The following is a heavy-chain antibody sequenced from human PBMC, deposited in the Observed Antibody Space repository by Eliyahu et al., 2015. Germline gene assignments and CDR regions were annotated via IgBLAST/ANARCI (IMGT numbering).Heavy chain of an antibody. J-gene: IGHJ4*02. V-gene: IGHV3-30*18. CDR1: GFTFNSYG. D-gene: IGHD6-13*01. Sequence: QVQLVESGGGVVQPGRSLRLSCAASGFTFNSYGMHWVRQAPGKGLEWVAVISYDGSNKYYADSVKGRFIISRDNSKNTLYLQMNSLRGEDTAVYYCAKVFQQQLMDYWGQGTLVTVSS. CDR3: AKVFQQQLMDY. CDR2: ISYDGSNK.